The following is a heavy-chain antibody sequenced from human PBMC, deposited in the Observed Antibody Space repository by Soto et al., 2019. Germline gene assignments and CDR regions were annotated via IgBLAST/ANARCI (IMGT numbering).Heavy chain of an antibody. D-gene: IGHD5-12*01. CDR2: ISGSGGSK. CDR1: GFTFSSYA. V-gene: IGHV3-23*01. J-gene: IGHJ4*02. CDR3: AKPSGYENEHNFDY. Sequence: GGSLRLSCAASGFTFSSYAMSWVRQAPGKGLEWVSAISGSGGSKYYADSVKGRFTISRDNSKNTVNLQMNSLRAEDTAVYYCAKPSGYENEHNFDYWGQGTLVTVSS.